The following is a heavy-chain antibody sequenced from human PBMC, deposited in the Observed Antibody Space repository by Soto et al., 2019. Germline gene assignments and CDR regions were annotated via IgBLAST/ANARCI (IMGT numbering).Heavy chain of an antibody. CDR1: GASITSVAYF. J-gene: IGHJ3*01. V-gene: IGHV4-31*03. CDR2: IYNNGTT. CDR3: AREPLT. Sequence: QVQLQESGPGLVKPSQTLFLTCTVSGASITSVAYFWTWIRQHPGEGLEWIGYIYNNGTTSYNPSPKSRVIISLDTSKNQFSLRLSSVTAADTAVYYCAREPLTWGQGTMVTVSS.